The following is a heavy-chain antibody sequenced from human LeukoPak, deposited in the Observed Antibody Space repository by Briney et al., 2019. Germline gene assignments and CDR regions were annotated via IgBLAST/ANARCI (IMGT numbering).Heavy chain of an antibody. J-gene: IGHJ4*02. D-gene: IGHD3-22*01. V-gene: IGHV1-3*01. CDR3: ARDLRAGYDIPGY. CDR1: GYTFTSYA. CDR2: INAGNGNT. Sequence: GASVKVSCKASGYTFTSYAMHWVRQAPGQRLEWMGWINAGNGNTKYSQKFQGRVTITRDTSASTAYMELSSLRSEDTAVYYCARDLRAGYDIPGYWGQGTLVTVSS.